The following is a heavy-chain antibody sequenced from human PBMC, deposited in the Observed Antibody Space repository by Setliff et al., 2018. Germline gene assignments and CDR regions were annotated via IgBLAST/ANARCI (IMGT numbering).Heavy chain of an antibody. CDR2: VKQGGSEK. V-gene: IGHV3-7*01. Sequence: PGGSLRLSCATSGFTFSNYWMNWVRQAPGKGLEWVANVKQGGSEKNYLDSVRGRFTISRDNAENSLTLQMNSLRVEDTAVYYCSRDLQGSGDYVVDYWGQGTLVTVSS. CDR3: SRDLQGSGDYVVDY. J-gene: IGHJ4*02. CDR1: GFTFSNYW. D-gene: IGHD4-17*01.